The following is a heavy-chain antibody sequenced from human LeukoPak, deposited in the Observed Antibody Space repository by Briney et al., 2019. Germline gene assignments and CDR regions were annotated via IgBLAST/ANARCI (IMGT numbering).Heavy chain of an antibody. D-gene: IGHD3-22*01. V-gene: IGHV4-38-2*02. Sequence: PSETLSPTCTVSGYSISSGYYWGWIRQPPGKGLEWIGSIYHSGSTYYNPSLKSRVTISVDTSKNQFSLKLSSVTAADTAVYYCARVRDTYYYDSSGTHYYMDVWGKGTTVTVSS. CDR2: IYHSGST. J-gene: IGHJ6*03. CDR1: GYSISSGYY. CDR3: ARVRDTYYYDSSGTHYYMDV.